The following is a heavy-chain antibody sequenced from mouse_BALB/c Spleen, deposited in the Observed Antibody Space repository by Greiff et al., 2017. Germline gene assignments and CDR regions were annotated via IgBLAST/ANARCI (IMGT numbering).Heavy chain of an antibody. CDR1: GYTFTDYE. V-gene: IGHV1-15*01. D-gene: IGHD4-1*01. Sequence: QVQLQQSGAELVRPGASVTLSCKASGYTFTDYEMHWVKQTPVHGLEWIGAIDPETGGTAYNQKFKGKATLTADKSSSTAYMELRSLTSEDSAVYYCTRRVELGFDYWGQGTTLTVSS. CDR2: IDPETGGT. CDR3: TRRVELGFDY. J-gene: IGHJ2*01.